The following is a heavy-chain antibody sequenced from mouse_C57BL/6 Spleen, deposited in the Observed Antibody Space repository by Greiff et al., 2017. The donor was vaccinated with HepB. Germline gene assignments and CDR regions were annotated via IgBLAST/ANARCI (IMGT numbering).Heavy chain of an antibody. V-gene: IGHV1-81*01. CDR2: IYPRSGNT. D-gene: IGHD2-5*01. J-gene: IGHJ2*01. CDR1: GYTFTSYG. Sequence: QVQLQQSGAELARPGASVKLSCKASGYTFTSYGISWVKQRTGQGLEWIGEIYPRSGNTYYNEKFKGKATLTADKSSSTAYMDLRSLTSEDSAVYFCTRENIYSNYGVYYCDYWGQGTTHTVSS. CDR3: TRENIYSNYGVYYCDY.